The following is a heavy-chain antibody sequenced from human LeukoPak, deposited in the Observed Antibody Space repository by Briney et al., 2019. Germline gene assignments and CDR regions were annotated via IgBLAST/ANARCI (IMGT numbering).Heavy chain of an antibody. CDR1: GGSFSGYY. Sequence: SETLSLTCAVYGGSFSGYYWSWISQPPGKGLEWIGEINHSGRTNCNPSLKSRVTISVDTSKNQFSLKLSSVTAADTAVYYCARGQGAKYYDILTGYYSHYYYYYMDVWGKGTTVTVSS. V-gene: IGHV4-34*01. CDR2: INHSGRT. D-gene: IGHD3-9*01. J-gene: IGHJ6*03. CDR3: ARGQGAKYYDILTGYYSHYYYYYMDV.